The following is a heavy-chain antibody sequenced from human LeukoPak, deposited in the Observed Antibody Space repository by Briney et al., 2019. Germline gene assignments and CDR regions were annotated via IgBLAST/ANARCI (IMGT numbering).Heavy chain of an antibody. V-gene: IGHV3-30*03. CDR2: ISYDESSK. Sequence: GRSLRLSCAASGFTFSSYGMHWVRQAPGKGLEWVAVISYDESSKYFADSVKGRFTISRDNSKNTLYLLMNSLRAEDTAVYYCARERYDSSWYTFGSWGQGTLVTVSS. CDR1: GFTFSSYG. D-gene: IGHD3-22*01. J-gene: IGHJ4*02. CDR3: ARERYDSSWYTFGS.